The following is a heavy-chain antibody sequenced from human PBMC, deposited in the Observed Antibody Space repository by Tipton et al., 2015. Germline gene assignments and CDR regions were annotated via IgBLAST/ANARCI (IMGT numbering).Heavy chain of an antibody. J-gene: IGHJ4*02. CDR1: GGSVSSANYY. Sequence: TLSLTCSVSGGSVSSANYYWSWIRQPPGKGLEWIGSISHSGDAYYNPPLKSRVTMSRDTSKNQFSLKLTSVTAADTAVYYCACQDYDSLTRDYQTVDYWGQGTLVTVSS. CDR3: ACQDYDSLTRDYQTVDY. CDR2: ISHSGDA. D-gene: IGHD3-9*01. V-gene: IGHV4-39*07.